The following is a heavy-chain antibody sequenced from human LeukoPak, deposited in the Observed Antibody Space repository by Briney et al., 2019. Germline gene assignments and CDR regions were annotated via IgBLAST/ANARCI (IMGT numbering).Heavy chain of an antibody. D-gene: IGHD6-19*01. J-gene: IGHJ4*02. CDR1: GFTFSSYG. CDR3: AKSAKCSSGWYAWLDY. CDR2: IRYDGSNK. V-gene: IGHV3-30*02. Sequence: GGSLRLSCAASGFTFSSYGMHWVRQAPGKGLEWVAFIRYDGSNKYYADSVKGRFTISRDNSKNTLYLQMNSLRAEDTAVYYCAKSAKCSSGWYAWLDYWGQGTLVTVSS.